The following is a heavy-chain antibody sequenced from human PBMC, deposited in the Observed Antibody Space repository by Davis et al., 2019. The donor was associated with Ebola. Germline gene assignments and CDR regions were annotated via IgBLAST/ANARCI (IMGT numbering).Heavy chain of an antibody. D-gene: IGHD1-20*01. Sequence: GGSLRLSCAASGFTFSSYWMSWVRQAPGKGLEWVANIKQDGSEKYYVDSVKGRFTISRDNAKNSLYLQMNSLKTEDTAVYYCTRPGVITGTQYWYFDLWGRGTLVTVSS. CDR2: IKQDGSEK. V-gene: IGHV3-7*03. CDR1: GFTFSSYW. J-gene: IGHJ2*01. CDR3: TRPGVITGTQYWYFDL.